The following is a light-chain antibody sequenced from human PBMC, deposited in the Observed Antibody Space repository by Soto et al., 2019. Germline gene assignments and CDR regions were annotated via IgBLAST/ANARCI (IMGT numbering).Light chain of an antibody. J-gene: IGKJ1*01. V-gene: IGKV1-12*01. CDR3: QQTYTFPRT. CDR1: QGISSW. CDR2: DAT. Sequence: IQMTQSPSSVSASLGDRVTITCRASQGISSWLAWYQQKPGKAPKVLIYDATSLQSGVPSRFSGSGSETDFTLTISSLQPEDFATYFCQQTYTFPRTFGQGTKVDIK.